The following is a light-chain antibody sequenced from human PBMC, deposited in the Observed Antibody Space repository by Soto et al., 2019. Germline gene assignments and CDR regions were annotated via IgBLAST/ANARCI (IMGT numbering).Light chain of an antibody. CDR3: RPRPGWGRT. V-gene: IGKV3D-11*01. CDR1: QGVNTR. CDR2: LTS. Sequence: CRASQGVNTRLAWYQHRPGQAPRLLIYLTSNRAAGIPARFSGSGSGTDFTRPRCRLPPEDSVIYYCRPRPGWGRTFDQGTKVDI. J-gene: IGKJ1*01.